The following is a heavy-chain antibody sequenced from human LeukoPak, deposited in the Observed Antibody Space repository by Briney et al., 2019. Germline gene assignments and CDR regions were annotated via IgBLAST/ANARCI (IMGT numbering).Heavy chain of an antibody. V-gene: IGHV4-34*01. D-gene: IGHD4-17*01. Sequence: SETLSLTCAVYGGSFSGYYWSWIRQPPGKGLEWIGEINHSGSTNYNPSLKSRVTISVDTSKKQFSLKLSSVTAADTAVYYCASAMPALEGSENDYGDYGDYWGQGTLVTVSS. CDR1: GGSFSGYY. CDR3: ASAMPALEGSENDYGDYGDY. J-gene: IGHJ4*02. CDR2: INHSGST.